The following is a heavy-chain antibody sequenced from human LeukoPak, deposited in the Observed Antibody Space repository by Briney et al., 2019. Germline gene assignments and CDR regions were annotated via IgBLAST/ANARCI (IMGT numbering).Heavy chain of an antibody. D-gene: IGHD1-1*01. Sequence: DSVPVSCKASGYSFTSHYMHRLRQAPGQALDWLGLINPSGSSTLYAQKFQGRVTMTRDMSTTTDYMELSSLRSEDTAVYYCARGGEGEYTWNDNSHFDYWGQGALVTVAS. CDR1: GYSFTSHY. CDR3: ARGGEGEYTWNDNSHFDY. CDR2: INPSGSST. V-gene: IGHV1-46*01. J-gene: IGHJ4*02.